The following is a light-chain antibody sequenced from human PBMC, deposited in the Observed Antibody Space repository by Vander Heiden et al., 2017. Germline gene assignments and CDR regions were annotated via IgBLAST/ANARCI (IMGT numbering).Light chain of an antibody. CDR3: QQSYSTPLT. CDR1: QSISAY. CDR2: AAS. Sequence: DIQTTQSPSSLSASIGDRVTITCRASQSISAYLNWYHLKPGKAPKLLIYAASSLHTGVPSRFSGSGSGTDFTLTISSLQAEDSATYYCQQSYSTPLTFGGGTKVEIK. V-gene: IGKV1-39*01. J-gene: IGKJ4*01.